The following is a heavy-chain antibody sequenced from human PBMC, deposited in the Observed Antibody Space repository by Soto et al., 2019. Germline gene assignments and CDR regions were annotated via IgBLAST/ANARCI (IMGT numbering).Heavy chain of an antibody. Sequence: PGGSLRLSWAASGLTVSSNYMSWSWVRQAPGKGLEWVSIIYSGGNTYYADSVKGRFTISRDNSKNTLYLQMSSLRAEDTAVYYCARSGGIDHWGQGTLVTVSS. D-gene: IGHD3-3*01. CDR2: IYSGGNT. V-gene: IGHV3-66*01. J-gene: IGHJ4*02. CDR3: ARSGGIDH. CDR1: GLTVSSNY.